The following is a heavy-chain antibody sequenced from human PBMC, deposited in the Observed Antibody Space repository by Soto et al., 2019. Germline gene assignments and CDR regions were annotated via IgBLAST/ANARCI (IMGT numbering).Heavy chain of an antibody. J-gene: IGHJ6*02. D-gene: IGHD4-17*01. CDR3: ARDGYGDPYYYYGMDV. CDR1: GFTFSFYE. V-gene: IGHV3-48*03. Sequence: LRLSCEASGFTFSFYEMSWVRQAPGKGLEWVSYITTSGSSKYYADSVKGRFTISRDNAENSVYLQMNSLRAEDTAVYYCARDGYGDPYYYYGMDVWGQGTTVTVSS. CDR2: ITTSGSSK.